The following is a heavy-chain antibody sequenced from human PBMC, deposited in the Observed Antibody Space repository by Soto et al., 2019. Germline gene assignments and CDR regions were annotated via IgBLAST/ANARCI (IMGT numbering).Heavy chain of an antibody. J-gene: IGHJ4*02. D-gene: IGHD6-13*01. CDR2: INPSGGDT. CDR3: AREMTGSSSSWYGIIDY. CDR1: GYTFTNYF. Sequence: QVHLVQSGAEVKKPGASVKVSCKASGYTFTNYFIHWVRQAPGQGLEWMGKINPSGGDTNYAQKFQGRVTMTRDTSTSTVDMELSSLRSEDTAMYSCAREMTGSSSSWYGIIDYWGQGTLVTVSS. V-gene: IGHV1-46*03.